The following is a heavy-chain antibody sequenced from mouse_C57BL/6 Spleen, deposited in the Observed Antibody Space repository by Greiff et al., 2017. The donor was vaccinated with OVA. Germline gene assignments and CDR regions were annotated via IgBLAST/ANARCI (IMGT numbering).Heavy chain of an antibody. Sequence: EVKLVESEGGLVQPGSSMKLSCTASGFTFSDYYMAWVRQVPEKGLEWVANINYDGSSTYYLDSLKSRFIISRDNAKNILYLQMSSLKSEDTATYYCARDRGYGNYGHYYAMDYWGQGTSVTVSS. CDR3: ARDRGYGNYGHYYAMDY. D-gene: IGHD2-10*02. V-gene: IGHV5-16*01. J-gene: IGHJ4*01. CDR1: GFTFSDYY. CDR2: INYDGSST.